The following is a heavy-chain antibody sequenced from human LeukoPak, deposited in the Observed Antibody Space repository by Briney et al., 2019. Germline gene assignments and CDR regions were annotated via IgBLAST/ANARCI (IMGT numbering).Heavy chain of an antibody. D-gene: IGHD3-10*01. CDR3: ARGGPYYYGSGSSTPFDY. CDR2: IYYSGST. V-gene: IGHV4-39*07. CDR1: GGSISSSSYY. Sequence: SETLSLTCTVSGGSISSSSYYWGWIRQPPGKGLEWIGSIYYSGSTYYNPSLKSRVTISVDTSKNQFSLKLSSVTAADTAVYYCARGGPYYYGSGSSTPFDYWGQGTLVTVSS. J-gene: IGHJ4*02.